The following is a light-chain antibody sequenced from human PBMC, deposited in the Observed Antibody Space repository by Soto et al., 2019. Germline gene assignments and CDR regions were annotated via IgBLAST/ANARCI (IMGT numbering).Light chain of an antibody. CDR3: QQYYSTPPT. Sequence: DIVMTQSPDSLAVSLGERATINCKSSQSVLYSPNNKNYLAWYQQKAGQPPKLLIYWASTRESGVPDRFSGSGSGTDFTLTITSLQAEDVAVYYCQQYYSTPPTFGQGTKLDIK. J-gene: IGKJ2*01. CDR2: WAS. CDR1: QSVLYSPNNKNY. V-gene: IGKV4-1*01.